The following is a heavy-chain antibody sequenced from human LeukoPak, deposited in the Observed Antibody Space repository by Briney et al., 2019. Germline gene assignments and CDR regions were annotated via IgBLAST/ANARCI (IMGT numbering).Heavy chain of an antibody. Sequence: SETLSLTCTVSGGSISSYYWSWIRQPPGKGLQWIGYIYYSGSTNYNPSLKSRVTIIVDTSKNQLALQQSSVTAADTAVYYCARHLGLVVMDPRRPKIRVVAFDIWGQGRTVTVSS. V-gene: IGHV4-59*08. CDR1: GGSISSYY. D-gene: IGHD2-15*01. CDR2: IYYSGST. CDR3: ARHLGLVVMDPRRPKIRVVAFDI. J-gene: IGHJ3*02.